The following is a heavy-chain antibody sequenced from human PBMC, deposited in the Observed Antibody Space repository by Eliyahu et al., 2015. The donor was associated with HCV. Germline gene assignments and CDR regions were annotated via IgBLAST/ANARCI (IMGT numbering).Heavy chain of an antibody. CDR1: GGTFSSYA. Sequence: QVQLVQSGAEVKKPGSSVKVSCKASGGTFSSYAISWVRQAPGQGLEWMGGIIPIFGTANYAQKFQGRVTITADESTSTAYMELSSLRSEDTAVYYCARDPIAAAGNGNPDASLDYWGQGTLVTVSS. D-gene: IGHD6-13*01. CDR3: ARDPIAAAGNGNPDASLDY. J-gene: IGHJ4*02. CDR2: IIPIFGTA. V-gene: IGHV1-69*01.